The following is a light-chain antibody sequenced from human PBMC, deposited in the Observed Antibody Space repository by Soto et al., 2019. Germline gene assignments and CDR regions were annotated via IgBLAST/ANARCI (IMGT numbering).Light chain of an antibody. Sequence: DIQLTQSPSFLSASVGDRVTITCRASQYIGTYLAWYHQKPGKAPKLLIYADFTLQRGVPSRFSGSGSGTEFTLTIRSLQPEDFATDYCQRLHSFPLYTFGQGTKLDIK. CDR1: QYIGTY. CDR3: QRLHSFPLYT. CDR2: ADF. V-gene: IGKV1-9*01. J-gene: IGKJ2*01.